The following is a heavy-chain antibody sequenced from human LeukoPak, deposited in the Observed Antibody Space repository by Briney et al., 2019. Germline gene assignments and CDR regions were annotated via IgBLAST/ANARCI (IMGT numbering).Heavy chain of an antibody. V-gene: IGHV3-53*01. CDR1: GFTVSSNY. D-gene: IGHD2-15*01. CDR2: IYSGGST. Sequence: GGSLRLSCAASGFTVSSNYMSWVRQASGKGLEWVSVIYSGGSTYYADSVKGRFTISRDNSKNTLYLQMNSLRAEGTAVYYCARERGGYYFDYWGQGTLVTVSS. CDR3: ARERGGYYFDY. J-gene: IGHJ4*02.